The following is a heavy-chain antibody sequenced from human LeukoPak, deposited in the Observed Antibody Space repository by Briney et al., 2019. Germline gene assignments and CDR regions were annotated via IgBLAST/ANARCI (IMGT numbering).Heavy chain of an antibody. CDR2: IYYSGST. D-gene: IGHD3-9*01. Sequence: PSETLSLTCTVSGYSISSGYYWGWIRQPPGKGPEWIGSIYYSGSTYYNPSLKSRVTISVDTSKNQFSLKLSSVTAADTAVYYCARGVYFDWFPDYYFDYWGQGTLVTVSS. J-gene: IGHJ4*02. V-gene: IGHV4-38-2*02. CDR3: ARGVYFDWFPDYYFDY. CDR1: GYSISSGYY.